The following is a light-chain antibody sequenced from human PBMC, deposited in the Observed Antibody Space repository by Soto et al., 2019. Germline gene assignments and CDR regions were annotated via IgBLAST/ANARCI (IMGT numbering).Light chain of an antibody. CDR2: LNNDGSH. Sequence: QLVLTQSPSASAPLGASVKLTCTLISGHNTYTIAWHQQQPEKGPRYLMKLNNDGSHNRGDGIPDRFSGSSSGAERYLTISSLQSEDEADYYCQTWGTGIHVLFGGGTKLTVL. V-gene: IGLV4-69*01. CDR3: QTWGTGIHVL. CDR1: SGHNTYT. J-gene: IGLJ2*01.